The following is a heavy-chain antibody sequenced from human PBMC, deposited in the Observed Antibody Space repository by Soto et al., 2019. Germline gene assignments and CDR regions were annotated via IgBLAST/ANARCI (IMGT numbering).Heavy chain of an antibody. V-gene: IGHV4-59*01. J-gene: IGHJ4*02. CDR1: GGSISSYY. D-gene: IGHD3-16*01. CDR2: ICYSGST. CDR3: ARLRHPSIHSFDY. Sequence: PSETLSLTCTVSGGSISSYYWSWIRQPPGKGLEWIGYICYSGSTNYNPSLKSRVTISVDTSKNQFSLKLSSVTAADTAVYYCARLRHPSIHSFDYWGQGTLVTVSS.